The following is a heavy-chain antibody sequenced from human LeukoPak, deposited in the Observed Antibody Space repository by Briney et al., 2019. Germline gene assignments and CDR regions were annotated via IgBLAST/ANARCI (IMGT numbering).Heavy chain of an antibody. CDR2: NNPNSGGT. Sequence: PRASVKVSCKASGYTFTGYYMHWVRQAPGQGLEWMGWNNPNSGGTNYAQKFQGRVTMTRDTSISTAYMELSRLRSDDTAVYYCARGGCSSTSCYGGSDYWGQGTLVTVSS. CDR1: GYTFTGYY. V-gene: IGHV1-2*02. J-gene: IGHJ4*02. D-gene: IGHD2-2*01. CDR3: ARGGCSSTSCYGGSDY.